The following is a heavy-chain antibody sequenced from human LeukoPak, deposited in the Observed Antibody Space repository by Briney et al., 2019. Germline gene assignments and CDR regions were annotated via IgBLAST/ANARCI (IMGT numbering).Heavy chain of an antibody. CDR2: ISGSGGST. Sequence: GGSLRLSCAASGFTFSSYAMSWVRQAPGKGLEWVSAISGSGGSTYYADSVKGRFTISRDNSKNTLYLQMNSLRTEDTAVYYCAKSKSSGEYCSTTSCYAGFGAFDIWGQGTMVTVSS. J-gene: IGHJ3*02. CDR1: GFTFSSYA. V-gene: IGHV3-23*01. D-gene: IGHD2-2*01. CDR3: AKSKSSGEYCSTTSCYAGFGAFDI.